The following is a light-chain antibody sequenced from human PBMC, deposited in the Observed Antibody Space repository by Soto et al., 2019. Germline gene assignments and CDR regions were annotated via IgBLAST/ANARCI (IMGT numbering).Light chain of an antibody. J-gene: IGLJ1*01. CDR3: NSHVGSNSYV. CDR1: SSDVGRYNY. V-gene: IGLV2-8*01. Sequence: QSVLTQPPSASGSPGQSVTISCIGTSSDVGRYNYVSWYQHHPGKAPKLIIYEVTKRPSGVPDRFSGSKSGNTASLTVSGLQADDEAAYYCNSHVGSNSYVFGTGTKVTVL. CDR2: EVT.